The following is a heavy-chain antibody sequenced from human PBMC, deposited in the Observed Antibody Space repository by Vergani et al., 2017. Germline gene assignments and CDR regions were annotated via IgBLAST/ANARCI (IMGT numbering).Heavy chain of an antibody. CDR2: VEDSGYF. CDR3: ARSIVSLNPPDYFDN. V-gene: IGHV4-59*01. CDR1: GGSLSGYY. Sequence: QVQLQESGPGLVRPSETLSLTCTVSGGSLSGYYWNWIRQTPGEGLEWIGYVEDSGYFNYNPSLKTRVSMSSDTSNNQFPLMLSSVTVADTAVYYCARSIVSLNPPDYFDNWGQGTLVTVSS. D-gene: IGHD1-14*01. J-gene: IGHJ4*02.